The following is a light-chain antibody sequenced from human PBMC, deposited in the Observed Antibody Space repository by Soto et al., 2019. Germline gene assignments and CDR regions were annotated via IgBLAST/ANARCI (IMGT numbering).Light chain of an antibody. J-gene: IGLJ2*01. Sequence: QSALTQPASVSGSPGQSITISCTRSSTDFENYNLVSWYQHCPDKAPKLIIYEGTKRPSEISDRFSGSESDTTASLIISGLQPEDEADHYCSSYAGSSARVVFGGGTKLTVL. V-gene: IGLV2-23*01. CDR3: SSYAGSSARVV. CDR2: EGT. CDR1: STDFENYNL.